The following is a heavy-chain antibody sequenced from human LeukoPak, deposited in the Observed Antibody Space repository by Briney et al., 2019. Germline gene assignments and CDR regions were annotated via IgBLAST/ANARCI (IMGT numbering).Heavy chain of an antibody. V-gene: IGHV4-31*03. D-gene: IGHD2-2*02. CDR1: GGSISSGGYY. Sequence: TSQTLSLTCTVSGGSISSGGYYWSWIRQHPGKGLEWIGDIYYSGSTYSNPSLKSRVTISVDTSKNQFSLNLSSVTAADTAVYYCARYCSSTNCYKGGFDPWGQGTLVTVSS. CDR2: IYYSGST. CDR3: ARYCSSTNCYKGGFDP. J-gene: IGHJ5*02.